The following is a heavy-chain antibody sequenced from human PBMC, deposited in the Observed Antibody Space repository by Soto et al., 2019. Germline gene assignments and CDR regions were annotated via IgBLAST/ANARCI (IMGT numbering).Heavy chain of an antibody. D-gene: IGHD3-3*01. CDR3: ARRGSDFWSGYGDY. Sequence: PSETLSLTGTVSGGSISSSSYYWGWIRQPPGKGLEWIGSIYYSGSTYYNPSLKSRVTISVDTSKNQFSLKLSSVTAADTAVYYCARRGSDFWSGYGDYWGQGTLVTLPS. J-gene: IGHJ4*02. V-gene: IGHV4-39*01. CDR2: IYYSGST. CDR1: GGSISSSSYY.